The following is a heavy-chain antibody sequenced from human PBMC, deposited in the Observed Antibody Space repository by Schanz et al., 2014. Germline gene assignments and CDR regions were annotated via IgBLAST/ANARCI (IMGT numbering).Heavy chain of an antibody. V-gene: IGHV3-11*01. D-gene: IGHD5-18*01. CDR3: AKGRTSMVYDMDV. CDR2: ISRDGTTS. CDR1: GFIFNDYY. J-gene: IGHJ6*02. Sequence: QVQLVESGGGLVKPGGSLRLSCAASGFIFNDYYMNWIRQAPGKGLEWLSYISRDGTTSYYADSVKGRFTISRDNAKNSLYLEMTSLRGEDTAVYYCAKGRTSMVYDMDVWGQGTTVTVSS.